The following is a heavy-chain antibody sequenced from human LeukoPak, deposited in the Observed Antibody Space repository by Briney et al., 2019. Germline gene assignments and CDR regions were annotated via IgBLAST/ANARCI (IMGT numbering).Heavy chain of an antibody. CDR2: IYYSGST. D-gene: IGHD3-10*01. V-gene: IGHV4-59*01. CDR1: GGSISSYY. J-gene: IGHJ2*01. Sequence: SETLSLTCTVSGGSISSYYWSWIRQPPGKGLEWIGYIYYSGSTNYNPSLKSRVTISVDTSKNQFSLKLSSVTAADTAVYYCARAPPITMVWYFDLWAVAPWSLSPQ. CDR3: ARAPPITMVWYFDL.